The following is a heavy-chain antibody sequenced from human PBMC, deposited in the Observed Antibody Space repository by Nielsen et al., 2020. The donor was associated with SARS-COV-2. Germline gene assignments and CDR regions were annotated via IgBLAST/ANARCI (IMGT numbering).Heavy chain of an antibody. V-gene: IGHV3-23*01. D-gene: IGHD3-3*01. CDR1: GFTFSSYA. Sequence: GGSLRLSCAVSGFTFSSYAMSWVPQAPGKGLEWVSAISGSGGSTYYADSVKGRFTISRDNSKNTLYLQMNSLRAEDTAVYYCAKDDFQGYYYYYYGMDVWGQGTTVTVSS. J-gene: IGHJ6*02. CDR3: AKDDFQGYYYYYYGMDV. CDR2: ISGSGGST.